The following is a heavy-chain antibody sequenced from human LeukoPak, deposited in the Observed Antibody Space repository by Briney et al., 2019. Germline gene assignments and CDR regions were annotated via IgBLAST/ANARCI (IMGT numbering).Heavy chain of an antibody. CDR3: ARDLSGSYFGYYYYYMDV. CDR1: GFTFSDYY. J-gene: IGHJ6*03. D-gene: IGHD1-26*01. V-gene: IGHV3-11*04. Sequence: GGSLRLSCAASGFTFSDYYMSWIRQAPGKGLEWVSYISSSGSAIYYADSVKGRFTISRDNAKNSLYLQMNSLRAEDTAVYYCARDLSGSYFGYYYYYMDVWGKGTTVTVSS. CDR2: ISSSGSAI.